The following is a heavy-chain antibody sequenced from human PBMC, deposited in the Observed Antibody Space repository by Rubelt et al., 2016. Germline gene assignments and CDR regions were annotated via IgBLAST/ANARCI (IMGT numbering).Heavy chain of an antibody. CDR3: ARCPVRDHGYYGMDV. V-gene: IGHV1-2*02. J-gene: IGHJ6*02. D-gene: IGHD3-10*02. CDR1: GYTFTSYG. CDR2: IDPSTGGT. Sequence: QVQLVQSGAEVKKPGSSVKVSCKASGYTFTSYGISWVRQAPGQGLEWMGWIDPSTGGTKYANNFQGRVSMTRDTSTTTAYIILNSLRSDDTAVYYCARCPVRDHGYYGMDVWGQGTTVTVSS.